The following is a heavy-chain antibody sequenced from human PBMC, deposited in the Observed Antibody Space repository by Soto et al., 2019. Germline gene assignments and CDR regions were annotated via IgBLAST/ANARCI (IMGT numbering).Heavy chain of an antibody. Sequence: QVQLQESGPRLVKPSETLLLTCSVSGDSLNDNYWTWIRQAPGTAPELVGYIYYKGDTRYNPSLESRVTISLDTPKNQFSLQLRSVTGADTAVHFCARGSLVYDSWGQGILVTVSS. CDR3: ARGSLVYDS. CDR1: GDSLNDNY. D-gene: IGHD3-16*01. V-gene: IGHV4-59*01. J-gene: IGHJ4*02. CDR2: IYYKGDT.